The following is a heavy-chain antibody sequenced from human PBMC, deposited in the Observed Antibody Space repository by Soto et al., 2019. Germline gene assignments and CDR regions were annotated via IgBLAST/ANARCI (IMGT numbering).Heavy chain of an antibody. D-gene: IGHD3-22*01. CDR3: ARANYYDSSGYYATGYCYYYYVMDG. Sequence: GASVKVSCKASGYTFTRYAMHWVRQAPGQRLEWMGWINAGNGNTKYSQKFQGRVTITRDTSASTAYMELSSLRSEDTAVYYCARANYYDSSGYYATGYCYYYYVMDGWGQGTTVTVSS. CDR1: GYTFTRYA. CDR2: INAGNGNT. J-gene: IGHJ6*02. V-gene: IGHV1-3*01.